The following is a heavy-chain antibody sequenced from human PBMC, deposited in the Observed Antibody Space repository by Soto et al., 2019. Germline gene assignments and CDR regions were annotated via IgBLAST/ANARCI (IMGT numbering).Heavy chain of an antibody. CDR3: AKVVHSSTWYRYFDY. CDR1: GFTFSDYG. V-gene: IGHV3-30*18. CDR2: ISYDGSNE. Sequence: PGGSLRLSCAASGFTFSDYGMHWVRQALGKGLEWVAVISYDGSNEYYVDSVKGRFTISRDNSKNTLYLQMNSLRVEDTAVYYCAKVVHSSTWYRYFDYWGQGTLVTVSS. D-gene: IGHD6-13*01. J-gene: IGHJ4*02.